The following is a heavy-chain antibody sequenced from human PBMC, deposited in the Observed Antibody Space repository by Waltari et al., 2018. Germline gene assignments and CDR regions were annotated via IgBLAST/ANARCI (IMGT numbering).Heavy chain of an antibody. CDR2: ISYDGSNK. CDR1: GFTFSSYG. D-gene: IGHD3-3*01. J-gene: IGHJ4*02. CDR3: AKPIFGVVLGNYFDY. V-gene: IGHV3-30*18. Sequence: QVQLVESGGGVVQPGRSLRLSCAASGFTFSSYGMPGVRQAPGKGLEWVAVISYDGSNKYYADSVKGRFTISRDNSKNTLYLQMNSLRAEDTAVYYCAKPIFGVVLGNYFDYWGQGTLVTVSS.